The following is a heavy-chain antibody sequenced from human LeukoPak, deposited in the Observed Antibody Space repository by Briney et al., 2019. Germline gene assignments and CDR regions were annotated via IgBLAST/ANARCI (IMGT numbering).Heavy chain of an antibody. Sequence: GGSLRLSCAASGFTFSSYWMSWVRQAPGKGLEWVANIKQDGSEKYYVDSVKGRFTISRDNAKNSLYLQMNSLRAEDTAVYYCARVVPPTDYGSGSYFWDPYYFDYWGQGTLVTVSS. V-gene: IGHV3-7*03. D-gene: IGHD3-10*01. CDR1: GFTFSSYW. CDR3: ARVVPPTDYGSGSYFWDPYYFDY. CDR2: IKQDGSEK. J-gene: IGHJ4*02.